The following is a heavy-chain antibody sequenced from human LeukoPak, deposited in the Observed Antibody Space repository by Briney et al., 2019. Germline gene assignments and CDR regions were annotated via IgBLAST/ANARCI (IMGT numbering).Heavy chain of an antibody. D-gene: IGHD3-22*01. CDR1: GFTFSGYS. Sequence: PGGSLRLSCAASGFTFSGYSMNWVRQAPGKGLEWVSSISSSGYIYYADSVKGRFTISRDNAKNSLYLQMNSLRAEDTAVYYCVRGTYYYDSSGWRAAFDIWGQGTMVTVSS. V-gene: IGHV3-21*01. CDR3: VRGTYYYDSSGWRAAFDI. J-gene: IGHJ3*02. CDR2: ISSSGYI.